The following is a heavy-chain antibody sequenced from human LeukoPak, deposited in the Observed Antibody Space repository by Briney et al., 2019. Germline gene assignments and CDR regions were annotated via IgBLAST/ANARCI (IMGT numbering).Heavy chain of an antibody. CDR2: IYYSGST. V-gene: IGHV4-59*08. CDR1: GDSINDYY. CDR3: ARHAGFGSGYYHDAFDI. J-gene: IGHJ3*02. Sequence: PSETLSLTCTVSGDSINDYYWSWIRQPPGNRLEWIGWIYYSGSTMYSPSLESRVTISLDTSRTQFSLDLNSVTAADTAVYYCARHAGFGSGYYHDAFDIWDQGSMVIVSS. D-gene: IGHD3-22*01.